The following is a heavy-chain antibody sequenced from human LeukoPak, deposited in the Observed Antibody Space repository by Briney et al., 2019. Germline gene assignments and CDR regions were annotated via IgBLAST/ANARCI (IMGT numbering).Heavy chain of an antibody. J-gene: IGHJ4*02. CDR2: MNPNSGNT. D-gene: IGHD5-12*01. V-gene: IGHV1-8*03. CDR1: GYTFTSYD. Sequence: ASVKVSCKASGYTFTSYDINWVRQATGQGLEWMGWMNPNSGNTGYAQKFQGRVTITRSTSISTAYMELSSLRSEDTAVYYCARVPQPIGSGYDWGQGTLVTVSS. CDR3: ARVPQPIGSGYD.